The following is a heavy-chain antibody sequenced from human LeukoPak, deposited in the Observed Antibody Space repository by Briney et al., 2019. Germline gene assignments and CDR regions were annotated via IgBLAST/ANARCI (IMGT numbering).Heavy chain of an antibody. J-gene: IGHJ4*02. V-gene: IGHV3-53*01. D-gene: IGHD3-16*01. CDR2: IYSGGST. CDR1: GFTVSSNY. Sequence: GGSLRLSCAASGFTVSSNYMSWVRQAPGKGLEWVSVIYSGGSTYYADSVKGRFTISRDNSRNTLYLQMNSLRAEDTAVYYCARVGLRESGYIDYWGQGTLITVSS. CDR3: ARVGLRESGYIDY.